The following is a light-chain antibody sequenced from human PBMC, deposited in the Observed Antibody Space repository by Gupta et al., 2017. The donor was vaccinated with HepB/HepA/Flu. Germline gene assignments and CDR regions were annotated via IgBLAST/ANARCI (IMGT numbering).Light chain of an antibody. V-gene: IGKV1-5*03. CDR2: RAS. Sequence: DIQMTQSPSTLSASVGDRVTITCRASQSISDWLAWYQQKPGKAPNLLIYRASTLESGVPSRFSGSGSGTEFTLTISSLQPDDFATYYCQEVRGDSWTFGQGTKVEIK. CDR1: QSISDW. CDR3: QEVRGDSWT. J-gene: IGKJ1*01.